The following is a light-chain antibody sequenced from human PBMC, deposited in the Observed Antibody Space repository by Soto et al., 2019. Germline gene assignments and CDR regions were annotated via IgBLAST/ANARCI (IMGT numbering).Light chain of an antibody. CDR2: AAS. J-gene: IGKJ1*01. CDR3: QKYNSARSRT. V-gene: IGKV1-27*01. CDR1: QVIANY. Sequence: DIQMAQSPSSLSSSVGDRVTITCLASQVIANYLAWYQQRPGQVPKLLIYAASTLQSGVPSRFSGSGSGTDFTLTISSLQPEDVATYYCQKYNSARSRTFGQGTKVDIK.